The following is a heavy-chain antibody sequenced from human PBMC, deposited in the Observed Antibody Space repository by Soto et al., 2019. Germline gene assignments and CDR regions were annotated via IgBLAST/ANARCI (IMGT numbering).Heavy chain of an antibody. V-gene: IGHV1-46*03. CDR2: INPSGGST. Sequence: QVQLVQSGAEVKKPGASVKVSCKASGYTFTSYYMHWVRQAPGQGLEWMGIINPSGGSTSYAQKFRGRVTMTRDTSTSTVYMELSSLRSEDTAVYYCARVTDPYDYIWGSYRYNIYFDYWGQGTLVTVSS. J-gene: IGHJ4*02. CDR3: ARVTDPYDYIWGSYRYNIYFDY. D-gene: IGHD3-16*02. CDR1: GYTFTSYY.